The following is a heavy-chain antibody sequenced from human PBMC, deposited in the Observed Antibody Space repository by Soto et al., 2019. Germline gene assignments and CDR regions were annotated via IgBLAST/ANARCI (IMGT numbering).Heavy chain of an antibody. CDR3: ARDLGYYDSSGYFDY. CDR1: GFTFGSSA. Sequence: GSLRLSCAASGFTFGSSAMTWVRLAPGKGLEWVSYISSSDTIIYYADSVKGRFTISRDNAKNSLYLQMNSLRAEDTAVYYCARDLGYYDSSGYFDYWGQGTLVTVSS. CDR2: ISSSDTII. J-gene: IGHJ4*02. V-gene: IGHV3-48*01. D-gene: IGHD3-22*01.